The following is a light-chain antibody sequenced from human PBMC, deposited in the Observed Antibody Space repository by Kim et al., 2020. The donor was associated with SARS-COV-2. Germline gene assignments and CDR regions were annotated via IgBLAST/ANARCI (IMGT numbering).Light chain of an antibody. CDR1: QSISSSY. CDR3: QQYVSSPRT. V-gene: IGKV3-20*01. Sequence: PGERAPLSCRASQSISSSYLAWYQQKPGQAPRLLIYGESSRATGIPDRFSGSGSGTDFTLTISRLEPEDFAVYYCQQYVSSPRTFGQGTKVDIK. CDR2: GES. J-gene: IGKJ1*01.